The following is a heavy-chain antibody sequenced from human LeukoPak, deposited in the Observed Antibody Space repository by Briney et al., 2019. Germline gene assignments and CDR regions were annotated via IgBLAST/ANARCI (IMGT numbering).Heavy chain of an antibody. V-gene: IGHV4-39*01. J-gene: IGHJ4*02. Sequence: PSETLSLTCSVSGGSINSNSHPWDWIRQAPGKGLEWIGNIYYSGTTSYNPSLKSRVTISVDTSKNQFSLRLSSVTAADTAVYYCARRGDILTDYAFDYWGQGALVTVSS. CDR3: ARRGDILTDYAFDY. D-gene: IGHD3-9*01. CDR2: IYYSGTT. CDR1: GGSINSNSHP.